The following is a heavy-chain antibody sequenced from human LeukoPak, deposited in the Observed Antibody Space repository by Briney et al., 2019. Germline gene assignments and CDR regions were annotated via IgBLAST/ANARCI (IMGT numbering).Heavy chain of an antibody. V-gene: IGHV3-21*01. CDR2: ISSSSSYI. D-gene: IGHD1-26*01. Sequence: PGGSLRLSCAASGFTFSSYSMNWVRQAPGKGLEWVSSISSSSSYIYYADSVKGRFTISRDNAKNSFYLQMNSLRAEDTAVYYCARAASPFYSGSHGNWFDPWGQGTLVTVSS. CDR1: GFTFSSYS. CDR3: ARAASPFYSGSHGNWFDP. J-gene: IGHJ5*02.